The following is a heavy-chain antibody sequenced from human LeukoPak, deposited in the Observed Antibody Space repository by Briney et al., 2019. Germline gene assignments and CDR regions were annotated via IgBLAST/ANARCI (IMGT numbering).Heavy chain of an antibody. CDR2: INHSGST. Sequence: KASETLSLTCAVYGGSFSGYYWSWIRQPPGKGLEWIGEINHSGSTNYNPSLKSRVTISVDTSKNQFSLKLSSVTAADTAVYYCARRYIVVVPAATPKERYYFDYWGQGTLVTVSS. D-gene: IGHD2-2*02. CDR3: ARRYIVVVPAATPKERYYFDY. CDR1: GGSFSGYY. J-gene: IGHJ4*02. V-gene: IGHV4-34*01.